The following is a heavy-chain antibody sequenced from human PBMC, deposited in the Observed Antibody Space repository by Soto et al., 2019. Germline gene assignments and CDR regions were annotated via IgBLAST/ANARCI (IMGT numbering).Heavy chain of an antibody. J-gene: IGHJ4*02. CDR3: ARGSTDSYPGSRIFDF. V-gene: IGHV3-23*01. CDR1: GLSFGSRP. D-gene: IGHD3-10*01. Sequence: PGCSLRRSCVAAGLSFGSRPMSWVRQAQGGGLQWVSTITDTGGDAKYADSVRGRFVISRDNSKKTLYLQMTSLTAKGSAMYFCARGSTDSYPGSRIFDFWGRGTLFTGS. CDR2: ITDTGGDA.